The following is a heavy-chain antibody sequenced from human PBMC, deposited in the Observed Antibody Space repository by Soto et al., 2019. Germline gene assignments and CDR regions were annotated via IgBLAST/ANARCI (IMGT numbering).Heavy chain of an antibody. CDR1: GYSFTSYW. CDR2: IDPSDSYT. J-gene: IGHJ4*02. Sequence: GESLKISCKGSGYSFTSYWISWVRQMPGKGLEWMGRIDPSDSYTNYSPSFQGHVTISADKSISTAYLQWSSLKASDTAMYYCARQLRYYYDSSGSSPTQDSWGQGTLLTVSS. CDR3: ARQLRYYYDSSGSSPTQDS. V-gene: IGHV5-10-1*01. D-gene: IGHD3-22*01.